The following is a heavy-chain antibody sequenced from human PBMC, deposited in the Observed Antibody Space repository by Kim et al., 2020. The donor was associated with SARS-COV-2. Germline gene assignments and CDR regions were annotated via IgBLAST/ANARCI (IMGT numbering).Heavy chain of an antibody. CDR1: GFTFSSYW. CDR3: AVGGMVRGGHPYYYYGMGV. Sequence: GGSLRLSCAASGFTFSSYWMHWVRQAPGKGLVWVSRINSDGSSTSYADSVKGRFTISRDNAKNTLYLQMNSLRAEDTAVYYCAVGGMVRGGHPYYYYGMGVWGPGTTVTASS. J-gene: IGHJ6*02. V-gene: IGHV3-74*01. D-gene: IGHD3-10*01. CDR2: INSDGSST.